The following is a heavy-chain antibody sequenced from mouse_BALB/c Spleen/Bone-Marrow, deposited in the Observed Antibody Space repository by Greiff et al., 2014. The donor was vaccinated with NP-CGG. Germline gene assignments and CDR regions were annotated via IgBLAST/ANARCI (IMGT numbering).Heavy chain of an antibody. Sequence: QVQLQQPGAELAKPGASVKMSCKASGYTFTSYWMHWVKQRPGQGLEWIGYINPFTGYTDYNQNFKDRATLTAYKSSSTAYMQLSSLTSEDSVVYYCARWGGYYVDYWGQGTTLTVSS. V-gene: IGHV1-7*01. CDR2: INPFTGYT. CDR1: GYTFTSYW. D-gene: IGHD1-1*02. J-gene: IGHJ2*01. CDR3: ARWGGYYVDY.